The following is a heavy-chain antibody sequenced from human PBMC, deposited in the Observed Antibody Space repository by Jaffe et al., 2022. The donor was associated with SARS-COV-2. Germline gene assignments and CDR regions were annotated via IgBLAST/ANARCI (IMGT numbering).Heavy chain of an antibody. V-gene: IGHV3-30-3*01. CDR2: ISYDGSNK. Sequence: QVQLVESGGGVVQPGRSLRLSCAASGFTFSSYAMHWVRQAPGKGLEWVAVISYDGSNKYYADSVKGRFTISRDNSKNTLYLQMNSLRAEDTAVYYCARPGKEMVYFDYWGQGTLVTVSS. J-gene: IGHJ4*02. CDR3: ARPGKEMVYFDY. CDR1: GFTFSSYA. D-gene: IGHD2-8*01.